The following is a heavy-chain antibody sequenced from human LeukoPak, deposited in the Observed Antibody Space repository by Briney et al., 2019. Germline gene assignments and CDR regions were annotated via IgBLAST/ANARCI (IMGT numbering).Heavy chain of an antibody. J-gene: IGHJ4*02. CDR2: IYSGGST. V-gene: IGHV3-53*01. CDR3: ARALGGSSDY. CDR1: GFTFSSYA. Sequence: GGSLRLSCEASGFTFSSYAMHWVRQAPGKGLEWVSVIYSGGSTYYADSVKGRFTISRDNSKNTLYLQMNSLRAEDTAVYYCARALGGSSDYWGQGTLVTVSS. D-gene: IGHD3-16*01.